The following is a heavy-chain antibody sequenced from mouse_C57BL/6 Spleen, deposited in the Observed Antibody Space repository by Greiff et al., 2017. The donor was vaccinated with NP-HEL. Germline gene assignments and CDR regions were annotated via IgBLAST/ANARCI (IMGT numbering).Heavy chain of an antibody. CDR1: GYTFTSSW. D-gene: IGHD1-1*01. CDR2: LHPNSGST. CDR3: ARNGYGSSYWYFDV. Sequence: QVQLQQSGAELVKPGASVKLSCKASGYTFTSSWMHWVKQRPGQGLEWIGMLHPNSGSTNYNEKCKSKATLTVDKSSSTAYMQLSSLTSEDSAVYYCARNGYGSSYWYFDVWGTGTTVTVSS. J-gene: IGHJ1*03. V-gene: IGHV1-64*01.